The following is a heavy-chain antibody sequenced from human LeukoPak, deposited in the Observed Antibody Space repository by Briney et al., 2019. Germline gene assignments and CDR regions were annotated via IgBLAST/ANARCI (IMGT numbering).Heavy chain of an antibody. CDR3: AKDQGGITMIVVVHDAFDI. CDR2: FSGSGGRT. CDR1: GFTFTNYA. J-gene: IGHJ3*02. Sequence: PGGSLRLSCAASGFTFTNYAMSWVRQAPGKGLEWVSAFSGSGGRTYYADSVKGRFTISRDNSKNTLYLQMNSLRAEDTAVYYCAKDQGGITMIVVVHDAFDIWGQGTMVTVSS. V-gene: IGHV3-23*01. D-gene: IGHD3-22*01.